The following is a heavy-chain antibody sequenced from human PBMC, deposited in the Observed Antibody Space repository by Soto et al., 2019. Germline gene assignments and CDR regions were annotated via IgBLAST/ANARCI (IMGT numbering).Heavy chain of an antibody. CDR2: IGGTTGNK. CDR1: GFTFSNYA. Sequence: EVQLLQSGGGLVQPGGSLRLSCAASGFTFSNYAMNWVRQAPGKGLEGVSSIGGTTGNKFYADSVTGRFTVSRDNVKNTLTLQMNSLRVEDTAIYFGAKEIPTAGTGVFFDYWVQGALVTVSS. CDR3: AKEIPTAGTGVFFDY. D-gene: IGHD3-10*01. J-gene: IGHJ4*02. V-gene: IGHV3-23*01.